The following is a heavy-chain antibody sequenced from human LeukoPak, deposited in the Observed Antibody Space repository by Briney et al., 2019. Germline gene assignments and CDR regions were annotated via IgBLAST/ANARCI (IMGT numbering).Heavy chain of an antibody. V-gene: IGHV3-66*01. CDR2: IYSGGGT. CDR1: GFTFSSYS. J-gene: IGHJ3*02. Sequence: GGSLRLSCAASGFTFSSYSMNWVRQAPGKGLEWVSVIYSGGGTYYADSVKGRFTISRDNSKNTLYLQMNSLRAEDTAVYYCARGRNYDSSGYHDAFDIWGQGTMVTVSS. D-gene: IGHD3-22*01. CDR3: ARGRNYDSSGYHDAFDI.